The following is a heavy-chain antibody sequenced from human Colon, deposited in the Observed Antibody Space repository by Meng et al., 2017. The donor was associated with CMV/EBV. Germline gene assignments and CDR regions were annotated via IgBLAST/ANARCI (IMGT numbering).Heavy chain of an antibody. CDR3: AHKSLPAAFFDY. CDR2: IYWDDDK. D-gene: IGHD2-2*01. Sequence: QNTLEESGPTLVKPTQTLSLTLPFSGCSLHTYEVGVGWFRQPPGKAPEWLALIYWDDDKRYRSSLGNRLTLTHDASKNQVVLTMTDMDPVDTATYYCAHKSLPAAFFDYWSQGTLVTVSS. V-gene: IGHV2-5*02. J-gene: IGHJ4*02. CDR1: GCSLHTYEVG.